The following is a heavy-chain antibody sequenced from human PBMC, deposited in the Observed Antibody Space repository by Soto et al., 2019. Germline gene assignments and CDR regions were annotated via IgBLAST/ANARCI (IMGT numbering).Heavy chain of an antibody. CDR3: ARVYSQHGMDV. J-gene: IGHJ6*02. V-gene: IGHV1-69*12. D-gene: IGHD2-21*01. CDR1: GDTVSGFA. CDR2: IIPIIGTA. Sequence: QVQLVQSGTEMKKPGSSVKVSCKVSGDTVSGFAINWVRQAPGQGLEWMGGIIPIIGTANYAQKFHGRVTIHADDSTSTAYMELSSLRSQDTAVYYCARVYSQHGMDVWGQWTNITVSS.